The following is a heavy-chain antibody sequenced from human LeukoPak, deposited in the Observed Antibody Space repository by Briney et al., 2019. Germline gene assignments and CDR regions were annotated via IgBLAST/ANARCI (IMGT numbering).Heavy chain of an antibody. Sequence: GGSLRLSCAASGFTFSSYGMHWVRQAPGKGLEWVAVISYDGSNKYYADSVKGRFTISRDNSKNTLYLQMNSLRAEDTAVYYCARDAGAPFRSGLPPYYFDYWGQGTLVTVSS. CDR2: ISYDGSNK. D-gene: IGHD6-19*01. J-gene: IGHJ4*02. V-gene: IGHV3-30*03. CDR3: ARDAGAPFRSGLPPYYFDY. CDR1: GFTFSSYG.